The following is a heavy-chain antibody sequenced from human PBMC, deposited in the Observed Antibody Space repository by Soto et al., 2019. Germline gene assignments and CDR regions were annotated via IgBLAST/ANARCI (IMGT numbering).Heavy chain of an antibody. D-gene: IGHD1-26*01. CDR2: IYHSGST. Sequence: QVQLQESGPGLVRPSGTLSLTCAVSGASISSTTSGNWWSWVRQPPGKGLEWIGEIYHSGSTNYTPSLKSXXTXSXXKSKNQFSLKLSSVTAADTAVYYCARMVGATLVDFWGQGTLVTVSS. V-gene: IGHV4-4*02. J-gene: IGHJ4*02. CDR1: GASISSTTSGNW. CDR3: ARMVGATLVDF.